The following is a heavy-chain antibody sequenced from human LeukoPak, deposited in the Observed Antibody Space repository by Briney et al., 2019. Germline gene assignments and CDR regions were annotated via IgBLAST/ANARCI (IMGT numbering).Heavy chain of an antibody. CDR1: GFTFSSYG. Sequence: GRSLRLSCAASGFTFSSYGMHWVRQAPGKGLEWVAVISYDGSNKYYADSVKGRFTISRDNSKNTLYLQMNSLRAEDTAVYYCAKSLVVAVPYYYYGMDVWGQGTTVTVSS. D-gene: IGHD6-19*01. V-gene: IGHV3-30*18. CDR2: ISYDGSNK. J-gene: IGHJ6*02. CDR3: AKSLVVAVPYYYYGMDV.